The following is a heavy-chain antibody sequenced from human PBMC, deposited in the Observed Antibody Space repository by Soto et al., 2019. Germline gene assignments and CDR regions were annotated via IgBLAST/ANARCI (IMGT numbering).Heavy chain of an antibody. Sequence: SETLSLTCTASGGSISNYYWTWVRQPPGKGLEWIGYVYYSGSTNYNPSLESRVTISIDASKNQFSLKMKSVTAADTAVYYCVRDYLLTGFDPWGRGALVTVSS. J-gene: IGHJ5*02. CDR3: VRDYLLTGFDP. D-gene: IGHD3-9*01. CDR2: VYYSGST. CDR1: GGSISNYY. V-gene: IGHV4-59*01.